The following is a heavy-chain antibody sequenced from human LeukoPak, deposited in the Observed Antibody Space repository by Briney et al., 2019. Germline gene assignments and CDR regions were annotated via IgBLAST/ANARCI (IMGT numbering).Heavy chain of an antibody. CDR1: GGSISNHH. CDR2: IYYSGTT. V-gene: IGHV4-59*11. CDR3: ARGTMMVGP. J-gene: IGHJ5*02. D-gene: IGHD3-22*01. Sequence: SETLSLTCTVSGGSISNHHWSWIRQPPGKGLEWIGYIYYSGTTTYNPSLKSRVTISVDTSKNQFSLKLNAVTAADTAVYYCARGTMMVGPWGQGTLVTVSS.